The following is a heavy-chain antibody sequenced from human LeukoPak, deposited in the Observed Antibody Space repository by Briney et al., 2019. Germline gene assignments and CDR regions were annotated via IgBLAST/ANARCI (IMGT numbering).Heavy chain of an antibody. CDR3: AKDRGEPYYFDS. J-gene: IGHJ4*02. CDR2: INPNSGGT. V-gene: IGHV1-2*02. CDR1: GYTVTAYY. D-gene: IGHD3-16*01. Sequence: ASVPVSCQASGYTVTAYYMPWMRPAPGQGLEWMGWINPNSGGTDFAQKFQGRVTITRDTSISTVYMELSRLRSDDTAVYICAKDRGEPYYFDSWGQGTQVTVSP.